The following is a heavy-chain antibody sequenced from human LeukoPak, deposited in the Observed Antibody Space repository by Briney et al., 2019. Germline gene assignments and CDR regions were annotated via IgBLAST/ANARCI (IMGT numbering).Heavy chain of an antibody. CDR3: AKEKVLATVGTVGFDP. Sequence: GGSLRLSCAASGFTFSTNAMSWVRQAPGKGLEWVSAISGSGGNTYYADSVKGRFTISRDNSRNTLYLQINSLRAEDTAVYYCAKEKVLATVGTVGFDPWGQGTLVTVSS. CDR1: GFTFSTNA. J-gene: IGHJ5*02. D-gene: IGHD6-13*01. CDR2: ISGSGGNT. V-gene: IGHV3-23*01.